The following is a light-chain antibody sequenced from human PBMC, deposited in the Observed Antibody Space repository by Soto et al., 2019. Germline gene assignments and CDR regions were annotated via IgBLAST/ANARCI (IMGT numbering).Light chain of an antibody. J-gene: IGLJ1*01. CDR2: SDD. Sequence: QSVLTQSPSASGTPGQRVTISCYGSSSNIGSYPVYWYQQLPGTAPKLLINSDDQRPSGVPDRFSASKSGTSASLAISGLRSEDEADYYCAAWDASLSGHVFGDGTKGTVL. V-gene: IGLV1-47*02. CDR3: AAWDASLSGHV. CDR1: SSNIGSYP.